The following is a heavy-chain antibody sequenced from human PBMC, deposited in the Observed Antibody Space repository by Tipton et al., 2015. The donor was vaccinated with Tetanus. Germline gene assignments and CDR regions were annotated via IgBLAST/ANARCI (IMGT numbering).Heavy chain of an antibody. J-gene: IGHJ5*02. CDR3: AAWSRGWQADP. Sequence: SLRLSCTSSMFTFSTYTMAWVRQRPGKGLEWVSSINGADTLIHYADPVKDRFTVSRDNTEKSLFLQMDRLRLEDTAVYYCAAWSRGWQADPWGQGTLVTVSS. CDR1: MFTFSTYT. V-gene: IGHV3-21*01. CDR2: INGADTLI. D-gene: IGHD3-3*01.